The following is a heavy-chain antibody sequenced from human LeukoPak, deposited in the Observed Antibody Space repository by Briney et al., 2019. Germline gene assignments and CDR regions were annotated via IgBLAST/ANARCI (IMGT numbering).Heavy chain of an antibody. D-gene: IGHD5-18*01. V-gene: IGHV3-23*01. Sequence: SGGSLRLSCAASGFTFSSYAMSWVRQAPGKGLEWVSAISGSGGSTYYADSVKGRFTISRDNSKNTLYLQMNSLRAEDTAVYYCAKDRGGWIQLWLQGSDYWGQGTLVTVSS. CDR1: GFTFSSYA. CDR3: AKDRGGWIQLWLQGSDY. CDR2: ISGSGGST. J-gene: IGHJ4*02.